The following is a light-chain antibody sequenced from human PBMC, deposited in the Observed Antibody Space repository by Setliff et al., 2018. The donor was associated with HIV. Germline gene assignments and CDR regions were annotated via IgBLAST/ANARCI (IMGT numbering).Light chain of an antibody. Sequence: QSVLTQPPSASGTPGQRVTISCSGSSSNIGSNYVTWYQLLPGAAPKVLIHWNNQRPSGVPDRFSGSKSGTSASLAISGLRSDDEADYYCAAWGGTLTGRSYVFGTGTKVTV. CDR3: AAWGGTLTGRSYV. V-gene: IGLV1-47*01. CDR1: SSNIGSNY. CDR2: WNN. J-gene: IGLJ1*01.